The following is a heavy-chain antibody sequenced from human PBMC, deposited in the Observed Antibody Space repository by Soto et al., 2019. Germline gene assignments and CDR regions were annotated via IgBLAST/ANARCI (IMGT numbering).Heavy chain of an antibody. Sequence: GGSLRLSCAASGFTFSSYAMSWVRQAPGKGLEWVSLISGSGGSTYYAYSVKGRFTISRDNSKNTLYLQMNSLMAEDTSVNYGTKDLVGAPSSYWGQGTLVTVSS. V-gene: IGHV3-23*01. D-gene: IGHD2-8*02. CDR3: TKDLVGAPSSY. J-gene: IGHJ4*02. CDR2: ISGSGGST. CDR1: GFTFSSYA.